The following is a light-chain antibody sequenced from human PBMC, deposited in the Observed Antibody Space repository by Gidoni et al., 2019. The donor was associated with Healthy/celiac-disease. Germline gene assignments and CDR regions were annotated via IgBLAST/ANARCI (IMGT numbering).Light chain of an antibody. CDR2: KAS. J-gene: IGKJ1*01. CDR1: QSISSW. CDR3: QQYNRYRT. V-gene: IGKV1-5*03. Sequence: DIQMTQSPSTLSASVGDRVTITCRASQSISSWLAWYQQKPGKAPKLLIYKASSLESGVPSRFSGSGSGTAFTLTIRSLQPDAFATYYCQQYNRYRTFGQGTKVEIK.